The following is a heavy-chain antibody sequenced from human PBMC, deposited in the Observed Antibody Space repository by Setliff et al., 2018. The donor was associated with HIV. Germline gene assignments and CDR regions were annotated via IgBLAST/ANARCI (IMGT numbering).Heavy chain of an antibody. J-gene: IGHJ3*02. V-gene: IGHV1-69*13. CDR1: GGTISSYV. D-gene: IGHD3-10*01. Sequence: SVKVSCKASGGTISSYVISWVRQAPGQGLEWMGGIIPIFGTANYAQKFQGRVTITADESTSTAYMELSSLRSEDTAVYYCARGVTLVRGGRGDIWGQGTMVTVSS. CDR3: ARGVTLVRGGRGDI. CDR2: IIPIFGTA.